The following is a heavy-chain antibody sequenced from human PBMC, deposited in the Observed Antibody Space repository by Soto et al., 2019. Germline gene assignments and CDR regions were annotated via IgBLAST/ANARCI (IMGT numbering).Heavy chain of an antibody. D-gene: IGHD2-15*01. CDR3: ARGGGGGGSCGY. V-gene: IGHV3-74*01. Sequence: EMQLVESGGALVQSGGSLRLSCAASGFTFSSSWMQWVRQAPGKGLVWVSRINSDGSTTDYADSVKRRFIISRDNAKNTLFLLMNSLRDEDTAVYYCARGGGGGGSCGYWGQGTLVTVSS. J-gene: IGHJ4*02. CDR1: GFTFSSSW. CDR2: INSDGSTT.